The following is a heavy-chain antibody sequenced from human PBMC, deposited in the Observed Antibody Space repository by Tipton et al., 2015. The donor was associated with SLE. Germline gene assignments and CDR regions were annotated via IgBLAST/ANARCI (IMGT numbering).Heavy chain of an antibody. CDR3: TKGGGNSGRGYYQYYGMDV. J-gene: IGHJ6*02. Sequence: GSLRLSCAVSGFTFDDYTMHWVRQAPGKGLEWVSLITWDGGSTYYADSVKGRFTISRDNSKNSLYLQMNSLRTEDTALYYCTKGGGNSGRGYYQYYGMDVWGQGTTVTVSS. CDR2: ITWDGGST. V-gene: IGHV3-43*01. D-gene: IGHD4-23*01. CDR1: GFTFDDYT.